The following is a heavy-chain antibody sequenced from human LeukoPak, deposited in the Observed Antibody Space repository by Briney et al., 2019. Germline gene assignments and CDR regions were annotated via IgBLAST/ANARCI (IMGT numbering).Heavy chain of an antibody. D-gene: IGHD3-9*01. J-gene: IGHJ4*02. V-gene: IGHV1-18*01. CDR2: ISAYNGNT. CDR3: ARGGSYDILTGFEHFDY. Sequence: VASVKVSCKASGYTFTSYGISWVRQAPGQGLEWMGWISAYNGNTNYAQKLQGRVTMTTDTSTSTAYMELRSLRSDDTAVYYCARGGSYDILTGFEHFDYWGQGTLVTVSS. CDR1: GYTFTSYG.